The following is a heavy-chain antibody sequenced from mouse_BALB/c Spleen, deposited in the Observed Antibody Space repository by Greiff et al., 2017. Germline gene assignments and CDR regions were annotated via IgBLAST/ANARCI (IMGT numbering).Heavy chain of an antibody. D-gene: IGHD2-1*01. V-gene: IGHV1-4*02. CDR2: INPSSGYT. CDR3: ARDGNPFAY. Sequence: QVQLQQSAAELARPGASVKMSCKASGYTFTSYTMHWVKQRPGQGLEWIGYINPSSGYTEYNQKFKDKTTLTADKSSSTAYMQLSSLTSEDSAVYYCARDGNPFAYWGQGTLVTVSA. J-gene: IGHJ3*01. CDR1: GYTFTSYT.